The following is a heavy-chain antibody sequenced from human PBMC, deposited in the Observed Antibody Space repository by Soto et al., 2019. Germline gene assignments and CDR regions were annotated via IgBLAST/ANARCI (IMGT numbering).Heavy chain of an antibody. D-gene: IGHD3-10*01. CDR2: ISWNGASI. Sequence: DVQLVESGGGLVQPGTSLRLSCAASGFTFDDYAIHWVRQAPGRGLEWVAGISWNGASIGYADSVKGRFTISRDNAKNSLHLQMNSLRSEDTALYYCANLPLYGSGFDCWGQGTLVTVSS. J-gene: IGHJ4*02. CDR1: GFTFDDYA. CDR3: ANLPLYGSGFDC. V-gene: IGHV3-9*01.